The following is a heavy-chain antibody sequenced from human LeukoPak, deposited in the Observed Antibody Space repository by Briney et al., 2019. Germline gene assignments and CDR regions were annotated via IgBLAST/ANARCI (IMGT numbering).Heavy chain of an antibody. CDR2: TYYRSKWYN. D-gene: IGHD1-14*01. V-gene: IGHV6-1*01. CDR3: ARGTATASYPINWFDP. CDR1: GDSVSSNSAA. Sequence: SQTLSLTCAISGDSVSSNSAAWNWIRQSPSRGLEWLGRTYYRSKWYNDYAISVKSRITINPDASKNQFSLHLNSMTPGDTAVYYCARGTATASYPINWFDPWGQGILVTVSS. J-gene: IGHJ5*02.